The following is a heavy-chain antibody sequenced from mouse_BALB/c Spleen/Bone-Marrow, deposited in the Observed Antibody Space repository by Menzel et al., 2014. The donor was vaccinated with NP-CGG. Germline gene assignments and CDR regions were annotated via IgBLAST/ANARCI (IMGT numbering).Heavy chain of an antibody. CDR1: GFTSSSYD. Sequence: EVQVVESGGVLVQPGGSLKLSCAASGFTSSSYDMSWVRQTPDKRLELVATINTNGGTTYYPDSVKGRFTISRDNAKSTLYLQMSSLKSADTAIYYCARNRYDWFAYWGQGTLVTVSA. CDR3: ARNRYDWFAY. V-gene: IGHV5-6-3*01. CDR2: INTNGGTT. J-gene: IGHJ3*01. D-gene: IGHD2-14*01.